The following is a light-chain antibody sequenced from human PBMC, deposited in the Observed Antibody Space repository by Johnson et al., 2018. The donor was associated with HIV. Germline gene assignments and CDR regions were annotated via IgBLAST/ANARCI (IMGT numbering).Light chain of an antibody. CDR3: GTWDSSLSAGGV. CDR1: SSNIGNNY. J-gene: IGLJ1*01. Sequence: QSVLTQPPSVSAAPGQKVTISCSGSSSNIGNNYVSWYQQLPGTAPKLLIYDNNKRPSGIPDRFSGSKSGTSATLGITGLQTGDEADYYGGTWDSSLSAGGVFGTGNNVTVL. V-gene: IGLV1-51*01. CDR2: DNN.